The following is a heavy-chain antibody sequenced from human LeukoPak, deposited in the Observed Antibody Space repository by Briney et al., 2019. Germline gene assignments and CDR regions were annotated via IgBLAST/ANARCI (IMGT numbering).Heavy chain of an antibody. V-gene: IGHV5-51*01. J-gene: IGHJ4*02. CDR2: IYPRDSVT. CDR3: ARRGDGYNLNFDC. Sequence: ESPNISCNGTGYIFTSYWIGWVRQMPGNGLGWMGIIYPRDSVTRYSPSFQGQVTISADKSISTAYLQWSSLKASDTAMYYCARRGDGYNLNFDCWGQGTLVTVSS. CDR1: GYIFTSYW. D-gene: IGHD5-24*01.